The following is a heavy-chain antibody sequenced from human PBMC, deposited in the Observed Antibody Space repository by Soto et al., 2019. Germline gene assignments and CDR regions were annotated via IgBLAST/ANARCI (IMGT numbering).Heavy chain of an antibody. CDR3: AREISYDFWSGSVFDP. CDR2: INAGNGNT. Sequence: QVQLVQSGAEEKKPGASVKVSCKASGYIFTNYAMHWVRQAPGQRLEWMGWINAGNGNTKYSQKFQARVTITRDTSANTAYMELSSLRSGDTAVYYCAREISYDFWSGSVFDPWGQGTLVTVSS. CDR1: GYIFTNYA. D-gene: IGHD3-3*01. V-gene: IGHV1-3*05. J-gene: IGHJ5*02.